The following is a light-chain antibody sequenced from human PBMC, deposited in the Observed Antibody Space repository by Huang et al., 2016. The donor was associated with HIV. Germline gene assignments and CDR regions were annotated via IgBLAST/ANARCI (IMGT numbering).Light chain of an antibody. CDR1: QSGNTN. Sequence: VMMSQSPATLAASPGERVTLSCGAIQSGNTNLAWYQQKPGQPPILLIYAASTRATVVPARFAGSGSGTEFTLTIDSLQSDDFAVYYCQQYNKWPPEYTFGQGTRLEIK. CDR3: QQYNKWPPEYT. CDR2: AAS. J-gene: IGKJ2*01. V-gene: IGKV3-15*01.